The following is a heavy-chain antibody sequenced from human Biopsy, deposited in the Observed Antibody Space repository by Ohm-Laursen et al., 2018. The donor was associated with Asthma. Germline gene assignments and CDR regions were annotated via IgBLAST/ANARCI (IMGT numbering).Heavy chain of an antibody. D-gene: IGHD1-26*01. V-gene: IGHV3-30*18. CDR1: GFTFRNYG. CDR3: AKEVFPGWELRRGPDS. CDR2: ISFDGSNK. Sequence: SLRLSCAPSGFTFRNYGMHWVRPAPAKGLAWVAVISFDGSNKNYTDSVKGRFTIARDNSRHTLHLQMNSLTAEDTAVYFCAKEVFPGWELRRGPDSWGQGTLVTVSS. J-gene: IGHJ4*02.